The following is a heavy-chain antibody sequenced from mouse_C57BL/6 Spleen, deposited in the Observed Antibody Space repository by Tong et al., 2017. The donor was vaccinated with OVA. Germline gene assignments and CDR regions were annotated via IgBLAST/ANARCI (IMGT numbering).Heavy chain of an antibody. D-gene: IGHD2-4*01. Sequence: EVQLQESGPVLVKPGASVKMSCKASGYTFTDYYMNWVKQSHGKSLEWIGVINPYNGGTSYNQKFKGKATLTVDKSSSTAYMELNSLTSEDSAVYYCARGDDYDHLYFDVWGTGTTVTVSP. J-gene: IGHJ1*03. CDR3: ARGDDYDHLYFDV. CDR1: GYTFTDYY. CDR2: INPYNGGT. V-gene: IGHV1-19*01.